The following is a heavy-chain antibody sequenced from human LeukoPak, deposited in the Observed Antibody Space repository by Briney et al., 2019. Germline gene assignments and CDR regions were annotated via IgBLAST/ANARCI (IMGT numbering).Heavy chain of an antibody. CDR1: GFTFSSYW. CDR3: AAGSSSWYLPLNY. D-gene: IGHD6-13*01. J-gene: IGHJ4*02. CDR2: INSDGSST. V-gene: IGHV3-74*01. Sequence: GGSLRLSCAASGFTFSSYWMHWVRQAPGKGLVWVSHINSDGSSTYYADSVKGRFTISRDNAKDTLYLQMNSLRAEDTAVYYCAAGSSSWYLPLNYWGQGTLVTVSS.